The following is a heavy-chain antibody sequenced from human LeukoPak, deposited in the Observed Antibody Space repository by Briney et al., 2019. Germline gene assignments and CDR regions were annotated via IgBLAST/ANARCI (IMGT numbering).Heavy chain of an antibody. CDR2: INTDGSST. CDR3: ARMGSSGRNWFDP. V-gene: IGHV3-74*01. Sequence: SGGSLRLSCAASGFTFSSYAMHWVRQAPGKGLVWVSRINTDGSSTSYADSVKGRFTISRDNAKNTLYLQMNSLRAEDTAVYYCARMGSSGRNWFDPWGQGTLVTVSS. D-gene: IGHD6-19*01. CDR1: GFTFSSYA. J-gene: IGHJ5*02.